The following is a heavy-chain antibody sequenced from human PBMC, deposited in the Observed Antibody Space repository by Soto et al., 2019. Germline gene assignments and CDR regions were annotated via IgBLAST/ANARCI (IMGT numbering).Heavy chain of an antibody. J-gene: IGHJ3*02. D-gene: IGHD3-22*01. V-gene: IGHV4-59*01. CDR1: GGSISSYY. Sequence: PSETLSLTCTVSGGSISSYYWSWIRQPPGKGLEWIGYIYYSGSTNYNSSLKSRVTISVDTSKNQFSLKLSSVTAADTAVYYCARGYYYDSSGYYGNAFDIWGQGTMVTVSS. CDR3: ARGYYYDSSGYYGNAFDI. CDR2: IYYSGST.